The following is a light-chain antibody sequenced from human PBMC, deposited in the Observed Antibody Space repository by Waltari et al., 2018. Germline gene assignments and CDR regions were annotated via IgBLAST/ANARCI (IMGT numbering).Light chain of an antibody. J-gene: IGKJ1*01. V-gene: IGKV1-5*03. CDR3: QQYYSYRA. CDR1: QSIDTW. Sequence: DVPMTQSPSPLSAYVGDRVTITCRARQSIDTWLDWYQQKPGKAPKLLIYKASTLHSGVPSRFSGSGSGTEFTLTISSLQPDDSATYYCQQYYSYRAFGQGTKVEIK. CDR2: KAS.